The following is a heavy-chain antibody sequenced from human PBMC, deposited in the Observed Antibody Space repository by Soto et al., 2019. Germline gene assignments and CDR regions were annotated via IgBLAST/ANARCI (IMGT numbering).Heavy chain of an antibody. CDR1: GFTFSDYP. CDR2: IRTISSAI. CDR3: ARETPTFDS. D-gene: IGHD2-15*01. J-gene: IGHJ4*02. V-gene: IGHV3-48*02. Sequence: QLVESGGGLVQPGGSLRLSCAASGFTFSDYPMNWVRQAPGKGLEWVSSIRTISSAIYFADSGRGRFTISRDNARNSLYLQRTSLRDENTAVYYCARETPTFDSWGQGTLVTVSS.